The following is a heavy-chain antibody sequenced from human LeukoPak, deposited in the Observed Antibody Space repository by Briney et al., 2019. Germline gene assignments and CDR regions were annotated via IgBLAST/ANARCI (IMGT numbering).Heavy chain of an antibody. CDR2: IKKEGSEK. J-gene: IGHJ6*02. D-gene: IGHD1-14*01. Sequence: PGGSLRLSCAASGFTYRRYWMSSVRQAPGKGLEWVANIKKEGSEKYYVDSVKGRFIISRDNANNSLYLQMNSLRAEDTAVYLCAREGPESYGMDVWGQGTTVTVSS. CDR1: GFTYRRYW. V-gene: IGHV3-7*01. CDR3: AREGPESYGMDV.